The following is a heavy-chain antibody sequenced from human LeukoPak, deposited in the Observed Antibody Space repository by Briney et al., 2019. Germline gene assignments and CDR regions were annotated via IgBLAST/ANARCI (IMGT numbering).Heavy chain of an antibody. CDR1: GGSFSGYY. D-gene: IGHD2-15*01. CDR3: ARHRALYCSGGSCYSRAFDI. Sequence: PSETLSLTCAVYGGSFSGYYWSWIRQPPGKGLEWIGEINHSGSTNYNPSLKSRVTISVDTSKNQFSLKLSSVTAADTAVYYCARHRALYCSGGSCYSRAFDIWGQGTMVTVSS. V-gene: IGHV4-34*01. J-gene: IGHJ3*02. CDR2: INHSGST.